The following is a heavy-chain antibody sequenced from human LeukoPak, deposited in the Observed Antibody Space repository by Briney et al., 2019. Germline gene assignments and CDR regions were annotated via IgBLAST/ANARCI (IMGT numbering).Heavy chain of an antibody. CDR2: ISWDGGST. CDR1: GFTFDDYA. Sequence: GGSLRLSCAASGFTFDDYAMHWVRQAPGKGLEWVSLISWDGGSTYYADSVKGRFTISRDNSKNSLYLQMNSLRAEDTAFYYCAKDMSSGYDTSLDYWGQGTLVTVSS. V-gene: IGHV3-43D*03. J-gene: IGHJ4*02. CDR3: AKDMSSGYDTSLDY. D-gene: IGHD5-12*01.